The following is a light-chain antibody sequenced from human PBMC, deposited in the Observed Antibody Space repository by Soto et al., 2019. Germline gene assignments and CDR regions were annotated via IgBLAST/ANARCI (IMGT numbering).Light chain of an antibody. J-gene: IGKJ1*01. CDR3: QQTYSIPPWT. Sequence: IQLTQSPSSLSASVGDRVTITCRASQGINTFLAWYQQKPGKAPKLLIYAASSLQSGVPSRFSGSGSGTDFTLTITSLQPEDFATYYCQQTYSIPPWTFGQGTKVDIK. V-gene: IGKV1-39*01. CDR1: QGINTF. CDR2: AAS.